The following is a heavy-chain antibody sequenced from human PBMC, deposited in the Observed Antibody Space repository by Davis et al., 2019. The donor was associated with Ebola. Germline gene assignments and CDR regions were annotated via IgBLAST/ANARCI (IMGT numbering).Heavy chain of an antibody. Sequence: GESLKISCAASGFTFSSYAMSWVRQAPGKGLEWVSAISGSGGSTYYADSVKGRFTISRDNSKNTLYLQMNSLRAEDTAVYYCAKRLEAAAGTESYYYMDVWGKGTTVTVSS. V-gene: IGHV3-23*01. CDR3: AKRLEAAAGTESYYYMDV. D-gene: IGHD6-13*01. CDR1: GFTFSSYA. CDR2: ISGSGGST. J-gene: IGHJ6*03.